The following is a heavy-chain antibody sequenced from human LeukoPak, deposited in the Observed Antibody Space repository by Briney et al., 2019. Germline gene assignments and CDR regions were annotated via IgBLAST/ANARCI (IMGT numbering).Heavy chain of an antibody. J-gene: IGHJ3*02. CDR1: GFTFSSYE. Sequence: GGSLRLSCAASGFTFSSYEMNWVRQAPGKGLEWVSSISSSSSYIYYADSVKGRFTISRDNAKNSLYLQMNSLRAEDTAVYYCARDRKYYYDSSGQPGLYTREAFDIWGQGTMVTVSS. CDR2: ISSSSSYI. CDR3: ARDRKYYYDSSGQPGLYTREAFDI. V-gene: IGHV3-21*01. D-gene: IGHD3-22*01.